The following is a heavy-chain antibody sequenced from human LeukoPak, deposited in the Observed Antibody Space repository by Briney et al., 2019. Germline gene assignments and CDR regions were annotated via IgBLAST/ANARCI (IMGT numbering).Heavy chain of an antibody. CDR1: GGSFSGYY. J-gene: IGHJ6*03. D-gene: IGHD3-9*01. CDR2: INHSGST. CDR3: ARAYDHDILTGYYYYVDV. V-gene: IGHV4-34*01. Sequence: SETLSLTCAVYGGSFSGYYWSWNRQPPGKGLEWIGEINHSGSTNYNPSLKSRVTISVDTSKNQFSLKLSSVTAADTAVYYCARAYDHDILTGYYYYVDVWGKGTTVTVSS.